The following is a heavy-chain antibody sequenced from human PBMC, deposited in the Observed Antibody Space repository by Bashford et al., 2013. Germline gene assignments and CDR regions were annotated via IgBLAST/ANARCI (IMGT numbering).Heavy chain of an antibody. Sequence: ESLKISCKGSGYSFTSYWIGWVRQMPGKGLEWMGIIYPGDSDTRYSPSFQGQVTISADKSISTAYLQWSSLKASDTAVYYCARSYCSNGVCRRWDYHYYYAMDVWGQGTTVTVSS. V-gene: IGHV5-51*01. CDR2: IYPGDSDT. CDR1: GYSFTSYW. J-gene: IGHJ6*02. CDR3: ARSYCSNGVCRRWDYHYYYAMDV. D-gene: IGHD2-8*01.